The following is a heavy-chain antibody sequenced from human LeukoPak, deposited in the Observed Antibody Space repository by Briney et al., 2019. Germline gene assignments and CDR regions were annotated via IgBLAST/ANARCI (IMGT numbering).Heavy chain of an antibody. CDR1: GYTFTSYD. J-gene: IGHJ4*02. V-gene: IGHV1-8*03. Sequence: GASVKVSCKASGYTFTSYDINWVRQATGQGLEWMGWMNPNSGNTGYAQKFQGRVTITRNTSISTAYMELSSLRSEDTAVYYCARDLGYSSGPNYWGQGTRVTVSS. CDR2: MNPNSGNT. D-gene: IGHD6-19*01. CDR3: ARDLGYSSGPNY.